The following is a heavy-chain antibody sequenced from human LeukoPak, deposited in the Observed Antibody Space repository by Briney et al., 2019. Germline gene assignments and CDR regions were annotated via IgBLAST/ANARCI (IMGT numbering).Heavy chain of an antibody. CDR3: ARELAYCGGDCYSGNTGFDY. V-gene: IGHV1-46*01. CDR2: INPSGGST. CDR1: GYTFTSYY. Sequence: GASVKVSCKSSGYTFTSYYMHWVRQAPGQGLEWMGIINPSGGSTGYAQKFQGRVTMTRDMSTSTVYIELSSLRSEDTAVYYCARELAYCGGDCYSGNTGFDYWGQGTLVTVSS. D-gene: IGHD2-21*02. J-gene: IGHJ4*02.